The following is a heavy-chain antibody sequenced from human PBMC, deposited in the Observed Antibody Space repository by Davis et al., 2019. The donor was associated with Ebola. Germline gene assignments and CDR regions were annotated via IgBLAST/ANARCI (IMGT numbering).Heavy chain of an antibody. CDR1: GFTVSSNY. CDR3: AKDGSLYSSGWYYFDY. D-gene: IGHD6-19*01. CDR2: IYSGGST. J-gene: IGHJ4*02. V-gene: IGHV3-53*05. Sequence: GESLKISCAASGFTVSSNYMSWVRQAPGKGLEWVSVIYSGGSTYYADSVKGRFTISRDNSKNSLYLQMNSLRTEDTALYYCAKDGSLYSSGWYYFDYWGQGTLVTVSS.